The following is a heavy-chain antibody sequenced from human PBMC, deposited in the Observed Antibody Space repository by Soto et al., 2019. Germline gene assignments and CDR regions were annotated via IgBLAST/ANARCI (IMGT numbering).Heavy chain of an antibody. D-gene: IGHD3-3*01. CDR3: AKTQIDLYYDFWHDY. J-gene: IGHJ4*02. V-gene: IGHV3-23*01. Sequence: GGSLRLSCAASGFTFSSYAMSWVRQAPGKGLEWVSAISGSGGSTYYADSVKGRFTISRDNSKNTLYLQMNSLRAEDTALYYCAKTQIDLYYDFWHDYWGQGTLVTVSS. CDR2: ISGSGGST. CDR1: GFTFSSYA.